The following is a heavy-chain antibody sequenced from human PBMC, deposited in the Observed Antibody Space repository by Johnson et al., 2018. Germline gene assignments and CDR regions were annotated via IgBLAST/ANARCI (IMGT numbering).Heavy chain of an antibody. V-gene: IGHV1-69*12. D-gene: IGHD3-10*01. CDR2: IIPMFGTA. CDR1: GGTFSSYA. J-gene: IGHJ3*02. CDR3: ASHLSYLDAFDI. Sequence: QVQLVQSGAEVKKPGSSVKVSCNASGGTFSSYAISWVRQAPGQGLEWMGGIIPMFGTANYAQKFQGRVTITADESTSQAYMELSSLKSEDTAVYYFASHLSYLDAFDIWGQGTMVTVSS.